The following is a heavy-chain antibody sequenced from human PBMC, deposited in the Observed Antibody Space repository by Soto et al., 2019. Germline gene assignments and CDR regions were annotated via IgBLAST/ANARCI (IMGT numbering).Heavy chain of an antibody. J-gene: IGHJ4*02. CDR3: ATYRQTTVTSEF. Sequence: PGGSLRLSCAASGFTFSDYYMSWIRQAPGKGLEWVSYISSSGSTIYYADSVKGRFTISRDNAKNSLYLQMNSLRADDTAVYYCATYRQTTVTSEFWGQGALVTVSS. V-gene: IGHV3-11*01. CDR2: ISSSGSTI. D-gene: IGHD4-17*01. CDR1: GFTFSDYY.